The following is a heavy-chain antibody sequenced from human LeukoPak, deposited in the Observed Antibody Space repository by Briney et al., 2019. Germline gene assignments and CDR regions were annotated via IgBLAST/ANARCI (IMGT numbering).Heavy chain of an antibody. V-gene: IGHV3-53*01. CDR3: ASSQTYYYDSSGLLDAFDI. CDR1: GFTVSSNY. Sequence: GGSLRLSCAASGFTVSSNYMSWVRQAPGKGMEWVSVIYSGGSTNYADSVKGRFTISRDNSKNTLYLQMNSLRAEDTAVYYCASSQTYYYDSSGLLDAFDIWGQGTMVTVSS. CDR2: IYSGGST. D-gene: IGHD3-22*01. J-gene: IGHJ3*02.